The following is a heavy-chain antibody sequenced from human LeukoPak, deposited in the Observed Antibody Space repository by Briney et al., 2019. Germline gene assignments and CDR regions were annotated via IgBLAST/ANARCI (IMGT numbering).Heavy chain of an antibody. CDR2: ISYDGSNK. J-gene: IGHJ6*04. CDR1: GFTFSSYG. V-gene: IGHV3-30*03. CDR3: ALGAHYYGSGSQNYYGMDV. Sequence: GRSLRLSCAASGFTFSSYGMHWVRQAPGKGLEWVAVISYDGSNKYYADSVKSRFTISRDNSKNTLYLQMNSLRAEDTAVYYCALGAHYYGSGSQNYYGMDVWGKGTTVTVSS. D-gene: IGHD3-10*01.